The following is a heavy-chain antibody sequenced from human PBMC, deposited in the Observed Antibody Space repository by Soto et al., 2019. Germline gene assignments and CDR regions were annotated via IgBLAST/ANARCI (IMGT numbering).Heavy chain of an antibody. CDR1: GFSLSTSGMC. V-gene: IGHV2-70*11. Sequence: ASGPTLVNPTQTLTLTCTYSGFSLSTSGMCVSWIRQPPGKALEWLARIDWDDDKYYSTSLKTRLTISKDTSKNQVVLTMTNMDPVDTATYFCARVNWAAYYYFYDVWGKGTTVTGSS. CDR2: IDWDDDK. J-gene: IGHJ6*03. CDR3: ARVNWAAYYYFYDV. D-gene: IGHD7-27*01.